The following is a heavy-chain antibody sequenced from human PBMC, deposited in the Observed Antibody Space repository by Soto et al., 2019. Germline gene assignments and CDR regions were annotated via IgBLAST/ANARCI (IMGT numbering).Heavy chain of an antibody. Sequence: GASVKVSCKASGFTFTSSAVQWVRQARGQRLEWIGWIVVGSGNTNYAQKFQERVTITRDMSTSTAYMELSSLRSEDTAVYYCAAPYDSIGYRGIFRDCYYSNCTYGPDQATTGAVSS. V-gene: IGHV1-58*01. J-gene: IGHJ6*02. CDR1: GFTFTSSA. D-gene: IGHD3-22*01. CDR2: IVVGSGNT. CDR3: AAPYDSIGYRGIFRDCYYSNCTYG.